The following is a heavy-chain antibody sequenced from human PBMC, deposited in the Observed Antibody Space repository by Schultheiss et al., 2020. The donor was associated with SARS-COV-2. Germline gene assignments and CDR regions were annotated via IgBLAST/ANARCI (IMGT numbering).Heavy chain of an antibody. D-gene: IGHD5-12*01. CDR3: AKDVATLNAVYYYYYMDV. CDR1: GFTFNTYS. Sequence: GSLSLSCAASGFTFNTYSMNWVRQAPGKGLEWVSSISGTNGKTYYADSVRGRFTISRDDAENSLFLQMHSLRAEDTAVYYCAKDVATLNAVYYYYYMDVWGRGTTVTVSS. V-gene: IGHV3-21*04. CDR2: ISGTNGKT. J-gene: IGHJ6*03.